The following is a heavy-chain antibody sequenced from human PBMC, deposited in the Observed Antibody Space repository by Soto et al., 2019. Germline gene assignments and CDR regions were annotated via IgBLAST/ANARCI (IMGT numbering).Heavy chain of an antibody. V-gene: IGHV3-30*03. Sequence: QMQLVESGGGVVQPGRSLRLSCVASGFSFSNHGMHWVRQAPGKGLEWVAVISYDGSNKDYVESVKGRFTISRDNSKNTLYLQINSLRVEDTAVFYCARNSRATVAGAPDYWGQGTLATVSS. CDR2: ISYDGSNK. D-gene: IGHD6-19*01. J-gene: IGHJ4*02. CDR3: ARNSRATVAGAPDY. CDR1: GFSFSNHG.